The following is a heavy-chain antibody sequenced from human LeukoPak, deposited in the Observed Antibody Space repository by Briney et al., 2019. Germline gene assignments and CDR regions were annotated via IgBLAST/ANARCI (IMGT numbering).Heavy chain of an antibody. J-gene: IGHJ5*02. CDR3: ARDLAAGTGNWLDP. CDR2: ISSSSYYT. Sequence: GGFLRLSCEASELPFNAYSMNWVRQAPGKGLEWVSSISSSSYYTYYADSVKGRFTISRDNTKNSLYLQMNSLRVEDTAVYYCARDLAAGTGNWLDPWGQGTLVTVSS. CDR1: ELPFNAYS. D-gene: IGHD6-13*01. V-gene: IGHV3-21*01.